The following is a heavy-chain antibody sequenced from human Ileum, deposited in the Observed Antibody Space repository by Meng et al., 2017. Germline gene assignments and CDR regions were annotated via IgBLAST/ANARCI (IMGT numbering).Heavy chain of an antibody. J-gene: IGHJ4*02. CDR1: GFAFSSYC. CDR2: VSNDGSNK. D-gene: IGHD5-12*01. V-gene: IGHV3-30*18. CDR3: AKDRAKSGYDGDFDY. Sequence: HVQLVESGGGVVQPGMFLRLSGSGFGFAFSSYCMHWVRQAQGPGLEWVAVVSNDGSNKYYADSVKGRFTISRDNSKNTLYLQMNSLRAEDTAVYYCAKDRAKSGYDGDFDYWGQGTLVTVSS.